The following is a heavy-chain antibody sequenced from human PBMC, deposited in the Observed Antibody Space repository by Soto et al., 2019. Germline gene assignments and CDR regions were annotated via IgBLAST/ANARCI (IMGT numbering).Heavy chain of an antibody. V-gene: IGHV1-8*01. Sequence: GASVKVSCKASGFTFITYDFSWVRQAAGQGLEWMGWMNPNNGNAGFAQKFRGRVTIIADKSTSTPYMELSSLRSEDTAVYYCARHYYYCTGYYIWSFDHWGQ. D-gene: IGHD3-22*01. CDR1: GFTFITYD. CDR2: MNPNNGNA. CDR3: ARHYYYCTGYYIWSFDH. J-gene: IGHJ5*02.